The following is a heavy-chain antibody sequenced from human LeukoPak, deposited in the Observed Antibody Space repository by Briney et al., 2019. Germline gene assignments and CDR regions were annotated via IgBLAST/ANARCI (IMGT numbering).Heavy chain of an antibody. J-gene: IGHJ4*02. CDR1: GGSISSGSYY. Sequence: PSQTLSLTCIVSGGSISSGSYYWNWIRQPAGKRLEWIGHIYTSGSTSYKPSLQSRVTISVDASKNQFSLTLTSVTAADTAVYYCARAGGIVDWYGTIDHWGQGTLVTVSS. CDR3: ARAGGIVDWYGTIDH. V-gene: IGHV4-61*09. CDR2: IYTSGST. D-gene: IGHD3-9*01.